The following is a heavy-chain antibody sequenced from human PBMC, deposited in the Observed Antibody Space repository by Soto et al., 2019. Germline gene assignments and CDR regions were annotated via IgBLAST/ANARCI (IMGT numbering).Heavy chain of an antibody. D-gene: IGHD3-10*01. J-gene: IGHJ4*02. CDR1: GGTFSSYS. V-gene: IGHV1-69*02. CDR2: IIPILGIA. Sequence: QVQLVQSGAEVKKPGSSVKVSCKASGGTFSSYSISLVRQAPGQGLEWMGRIIPILGIANYAQKFQGRVTITADKSTSTAYMELSSLRSEDTAVYYCASSSRVLLDYWGQGTLVTVSS. CDR3: ASSSRVLLDY.